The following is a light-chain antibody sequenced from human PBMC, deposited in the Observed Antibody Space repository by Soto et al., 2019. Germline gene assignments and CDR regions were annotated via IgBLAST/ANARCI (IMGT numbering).Light chain of an antibody. CDR1: SGHSSYA. Sequence: QLVLTQSPSASASLGASVKLTCTLSSGHSSYAIAWHQQQPEKGPRYLMKLDSDGSHTKGDAIPDRFSGSSSGAERYLTISSLQSEDEAGYYCQTWGTGIHVVFGGGTQLNVL. CDR2: LDSDGSH. V-gene: IGLV4-69*01. CDR3: QTWGTGIHVV. J-gene: IGLJ2*01.